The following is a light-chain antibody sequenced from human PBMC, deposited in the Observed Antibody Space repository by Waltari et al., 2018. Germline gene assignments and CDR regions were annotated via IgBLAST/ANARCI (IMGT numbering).Light chain of an antibody. V-gene: IGLV2-14*03. CDR3: CSFTRSNSWV. Sequence: HSALAQPASVSGSPGQSITISCTGTSSYVGAYHYVSWYQQHPGKAPRLMIFDVNDRPAGVSYRFSGSKSGNTASLTISGLQAEDEADYYCCSFTRSNSWVFGGGTKLTVL. J-gene: IGLJ3*02. CDR1: SSYVGAYHY. CDR2: DVN.